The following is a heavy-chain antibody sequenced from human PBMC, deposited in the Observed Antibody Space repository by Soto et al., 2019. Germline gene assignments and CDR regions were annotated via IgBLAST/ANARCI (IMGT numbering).Heavy chain of an antibody. D-gene: IGHD4-4*01. J-gene: IGHJ4*02. V-gene: IGHV3-23*01. Sequence: PGGSLRLSCAASVFTFTNYAMNWVRQAPGKGLEWVSTITGGGGGRTNYADSVKGRFTISRDNSKNTLYLQMNSLRAEDTAVYYCTTDGAYSYSFEFWGQGTLVTVSS. CDR3: TTDGAYSYSFEF. CDR2: ITGGGGGRT. CDR1: VFTFTNYA.